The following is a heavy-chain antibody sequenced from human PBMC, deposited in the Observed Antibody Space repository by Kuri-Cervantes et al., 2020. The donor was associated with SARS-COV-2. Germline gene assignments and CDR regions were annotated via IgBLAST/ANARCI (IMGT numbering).Heavy chain of an antibody. CDR3: ARVKGDDFWSGRQSDAFDI. D-gene: IGHD3-3*01. CDR2: IYTSGST. J-gene: IGHJ3*02. CDR1: GGSISSYY. Sequence: SETLSLTCTVSGGSISSYYWSWIRQPAGKGLEWIGPIYTSGSTNYNPSLKSRVTMSVDTSKNQFSLKLSSVTAADTAVYYCARVKGDDFWSGRQSDAFDIWGRGTMVTVSS. V-gene: IGHV4-4*07.